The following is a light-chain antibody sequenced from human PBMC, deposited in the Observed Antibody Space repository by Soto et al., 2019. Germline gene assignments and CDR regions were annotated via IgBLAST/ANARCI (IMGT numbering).Light chain of an antibody. CDR1: QNINNW. J-gene: IGKJ2*01. CDR3: QHTTDFT. CDR2: DVS. Sequence: DIQMTQSPSTLSASIGDRVTITCRASQNINNWIAWYQQKPGKAPKFLIYDVSNLERGVPPRFSSSTSGAESTLTITGLQPDDLGTYYCQHTTDFTFGQGTKVEIK. V-gene: IGKV1-5*01.